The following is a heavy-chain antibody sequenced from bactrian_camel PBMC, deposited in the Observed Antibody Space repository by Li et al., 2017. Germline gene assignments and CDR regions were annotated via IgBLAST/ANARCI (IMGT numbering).Heavy chain of an antibody. Sequence: VQLVESGGDSVTAGGSLRLSCIDARSTLVGSDVGWYRRSPGNACKPVAILKTDGWTYYADDVEGRFTISRDNAEGTVFLQMDNLRPSDTAVYYCARDVYKPIVAGNAVCGYWGQGTQVTVS. CDR3: ARDVYKPIVAGNAVCGY. J-gene: IGHJ4*01. CDR2: LKTDGWT. CDR1: RSTLVGSD. D-gene: IGHD2*01. V-gene: IGHV3S55*01.